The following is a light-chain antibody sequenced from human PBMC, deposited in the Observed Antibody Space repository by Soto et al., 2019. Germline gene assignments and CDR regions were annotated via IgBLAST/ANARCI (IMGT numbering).Light chain of an antibody. Sequence: DIQMTQSPSSLYASVGDRVTITCRASQSITNYLNWYQHKPGKAPKLLVYAASSLQSGVPSMFSGSGSGTDFTLTINSLQPEDFATYFCQQSHNMPFTFGPGTKVDIK. J-gene: IGKJ3*01. CDR3: QQSHNMPFT. V-gene: IGKV1-39*01. CDR1: QSITNY. CDR2: AAS.